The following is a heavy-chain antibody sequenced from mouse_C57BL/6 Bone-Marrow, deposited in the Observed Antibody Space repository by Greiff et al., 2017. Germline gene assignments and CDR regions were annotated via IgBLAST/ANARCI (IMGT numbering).Heavy chain of an antibody. Sequence: VKLMESGTELVKPGASVKLSCKASGYTFTSYWMHWVKQRPGQGLEWIGNINPSNGGTNYNEKFKSKATLTVDKSSSTAYMQLSSLTSEDSAVYYCARSTVVATYYFDYGGQGTTLTVSS. D-gene: IGHD1-1*01. V-gene: IGHV1-53*01. CDR3: ARSTVVATYYFDY. CDR1: GYTFTSYW. CDR2: INPSNGGT. J-gene: IGHJ2*01.